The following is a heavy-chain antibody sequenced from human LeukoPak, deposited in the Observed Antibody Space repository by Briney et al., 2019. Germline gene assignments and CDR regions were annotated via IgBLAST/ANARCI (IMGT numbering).Heavy chain of an antibody. J-gene: IGHJ4*02. D-gene: IGHD3-3*01. V-gene: IGHV3-23*01. CDR2: ISGSGGST. Sequence: GGSLRLSCAASGFTFSSYAMSWFRQAPGKGLEWVSAISGSGGSTYYADSVKGRFTISRDNSKNTLYLQMNSLRAEDTAVYYCAKVDDYDFYNDYWGQGTLVTVSS. CDR3: AKVDDYDFYNDY. CDR1: GFTFSSYA.